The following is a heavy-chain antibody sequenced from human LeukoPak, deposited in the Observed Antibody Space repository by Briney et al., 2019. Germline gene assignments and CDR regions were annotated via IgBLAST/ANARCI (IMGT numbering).Heavy chain of an antibody. D-gene: IGHD2-15*01. Sequence: SETLSLTCTVSGGSISSGDYYWSWIRQPPGKGLEWIGYIYYSGSTYYNPSLKSRVTISVDTSKNQFSLKLSSVTAADTAVYYCAGGYCSGGSCYPGVYYYGMDVWGQGTTVTVSS. V-gene: IGHV4-30-4*01. CDR1: GGSISSGDYY. CDR3: AGGYCSGGSCYPGVYYYGMDV. CDR2: IYYSGST. J-gene: IGHJ6*02.